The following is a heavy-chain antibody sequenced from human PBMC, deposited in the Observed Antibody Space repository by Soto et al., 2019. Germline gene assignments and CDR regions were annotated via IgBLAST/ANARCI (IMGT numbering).Heavy chain of an antibody. CDR1: GVSISSPNW. CDR2: ISHSGST. J-gene: IGHJ4*02. D-gene: IGHD2-21*01. CDR3: ARGINYSFDS. Sequence: ASETLSLTCAVSGVSISSPNWWSWVRQPPGKGLEWVGEISHSGSTNYNPSLKSRVTISLDNSKNHFSLRLSSVTAADTAVFYCARGINYSFDSWGQGTLVTVS. V-gene: IGHV4-4*02.